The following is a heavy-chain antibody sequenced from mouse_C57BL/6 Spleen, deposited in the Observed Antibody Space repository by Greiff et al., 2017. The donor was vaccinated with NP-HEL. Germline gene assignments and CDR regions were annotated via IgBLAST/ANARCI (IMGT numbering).Heavy chain of an antibody. V-gene: IGHV3-6*01. D-gene: IGHD1-3*01. CDR3: ARDIYGFDY. Sequence: EVHLVESGPGLVKPSQSLSLTCSVTGYSITSGYYWNWIRQFPGNNLEWMGYISYDGSNNYNPSLKNRISITRDTSKNQFFLKLNSVTTEDTATYYCARDIYGFDYWGQGTTLTVSS. J-gene: IGHJ2*01. CDR1: GYSITSGYY. CDR2: ISYDGSN.